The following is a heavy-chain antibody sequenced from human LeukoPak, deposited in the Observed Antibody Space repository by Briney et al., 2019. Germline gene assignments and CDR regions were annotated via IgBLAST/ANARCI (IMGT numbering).Heavy chain of an antibody. CDR2: IKSNSGGT. CDR1: GYTFSDYY. V-gene: IGHV1-2*02. D-gene: IGHD2-2*02. CDR3: GRGHPVVPAAVPDY. Sequence: ASVKVSCKASGYTFSDYYIHWVRQAPGQGLEWMGWIKSNSGGTNYAQKFQSRVTMTRDTSINTAYMELSSLTSDDTAVYYCGRGHPVVPAAVPDYWGQGTLVTVSS. J-gene: IGHJ4*02.